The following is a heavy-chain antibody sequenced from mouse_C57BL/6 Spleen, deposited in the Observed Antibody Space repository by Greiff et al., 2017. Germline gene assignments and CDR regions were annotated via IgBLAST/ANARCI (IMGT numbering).Heavy chain of an antibody. CDR3: ARNRDYPDY. CDR2: INPYNGGT. D-gene: IGHD2-4*01. Sequence: VQLKESGPVLVKPGASVKMSCKASGYTFTDYYMNWVKQSHGKSLEWIGVINPYNGGTSYNQKFKGKATLTVDKSSSTAYMELNSLTSEDSAVYYCARNRDYPDYWGQGTTLTVSS. CDR1: GYTFTDYY. J-gene: IGHJ2*01. V-gene: IGHV1-19*01.